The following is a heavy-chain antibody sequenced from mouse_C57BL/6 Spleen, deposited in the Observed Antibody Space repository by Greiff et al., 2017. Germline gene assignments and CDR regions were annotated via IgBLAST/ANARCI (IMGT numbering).Heavy chain of an antibody. CDR3: ARPLITTVFDY. Sequence: EVQLVESGGGLVKPGGSLKLSCAASGFTFSDYGMHWVRQAPEKGLEWVAYISSGSSTIYYADTVKGRFTISRDNAKNTLFLQMTSLRSEDTAMYYCARPLITTVFDYWGQGTTLTVSS. J-gene: IGHJ2*01. CDR2: ISSGSSTI. CDR1: GFTFSDYG. D-gene: IGHD1-2*01. V-gene: IGHV5-17*01.